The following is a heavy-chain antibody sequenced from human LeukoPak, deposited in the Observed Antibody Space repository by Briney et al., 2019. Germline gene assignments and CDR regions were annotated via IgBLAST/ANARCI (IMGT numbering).Heavy chain of an antibody. Sequence: PGGSLRLSWAASGFTFSSYAMSWVRQAPGKGLEWVSAISGSGGSTYYADSVKGRFTISRDNSKNTLYLQMNSLRAEDTAVYYCAKDPRDGYNYEYFQHWGQGTLVTVSS. V-gene: IGHV3-23*01. J-gene: IGHJ1*01. CDR2: ISGSGGST. CDR1: GFTFSSYA. D-gene: IGHD5-24*01. CDR3: AKDPRDGYNYEYFQH.